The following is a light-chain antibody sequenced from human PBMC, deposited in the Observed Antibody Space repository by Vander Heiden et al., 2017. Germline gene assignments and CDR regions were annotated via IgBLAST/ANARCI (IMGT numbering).Light chain of an antibody. CDR3: QSADSSGTYRV. CDR2: KDS. Sequence: SYELTQSPSVSVSPGQTARITCSGDALPKKYAYWYQQKPGQAPVLVIYKDSERPSGIPERFSGSSSGTTVTLTISGVQAEDEADYYCQSADSSGTYRVFGTGTKVTVL. V-gene: IGLV3-25*03. CDR1: ALPKKY. J-gene: IGLJ1*01.